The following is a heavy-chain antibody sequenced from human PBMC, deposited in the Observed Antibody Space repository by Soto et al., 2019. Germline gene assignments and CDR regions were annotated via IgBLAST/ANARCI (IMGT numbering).Heavy chain of an antibody. CDR2: IRSRVNGHTP. J-gene: IGHJ5*02. V-gene: IGHV3-73*02. Sequence: EMQLVESGGGLVRPGESLQLSCAASGFTFSAFPIHWVRRASGKGLEWVGRIRSRVNGHTPAYGASVTGRFTISRDDSRNVAYLQMTGLKIEDTAVYYCTRQSTEGYRKNNWFATWGQGTLVTVSS. CDR1: GFTFSAFP. D-gene: IGHD4-4*01. CDR3: TRQSTEGYRKNNWFAT.